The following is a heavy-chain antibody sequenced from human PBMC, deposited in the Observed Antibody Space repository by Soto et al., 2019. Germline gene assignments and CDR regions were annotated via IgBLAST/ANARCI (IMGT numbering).Heavy chain of an antibody. Sequence: QVQLVQSGAEVKKPGASVKVSCKTSGYTFTTYVIHWVRQAPGQRLEWMAWINADSGITKSSQEFRDRXIFXRXTSANTVYMEMSSLRSEDTAMYYCAREVVRGVQFDYWGQGTLVTVSS. CDR2: INADSGIT. CDR3: AREVVRGVQFDY. CDR1: GYTFTTYV. D-gene: IGHD3-10*01. V-gene: IGHV1-3*01. J-gene: IGHJ4*02.